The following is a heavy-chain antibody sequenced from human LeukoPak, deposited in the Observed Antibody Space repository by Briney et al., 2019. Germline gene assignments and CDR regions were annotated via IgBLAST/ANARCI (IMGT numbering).Heavy chain of an antibody. Sequence: GGSLRLSCAASGFTFSSYWMSWVRQAPGKGLEWVANIKQDGSEKYYVDSVKGRFTISRDNAKNSLYLQMNSLRAEDTAVYYCAKDGGNFYDIDGSYLMRSYMDVWGKGTTVTVSS. J-gene: IGHJ6*03. D-gene: IGHD3-22*01. CDR2: IKQDGSEK. V-gene: IGHV3-7*01. CDR3: AKDGGNFYDIDGSYLMRSYMDV. CDR1: GFTFSSYW.